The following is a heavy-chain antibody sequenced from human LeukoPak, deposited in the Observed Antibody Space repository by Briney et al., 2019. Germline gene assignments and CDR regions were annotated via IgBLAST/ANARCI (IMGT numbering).Heavy chain of an antibody. V-gene: IGHV4-34*01. CDR3: ASIRITIFGVVIIPDAFDI. CDR1: GGSFSGYY. D-gene: IGHD3-3*01. J-gene: IGHJ3*02. Sequence: KPSETLSLTCAVYGGSFSGYYWSWIRQPPGKGLEWIGEINHSGSTNYNPSLKSRVTISVDTSKNQFSLKLSSVTAADTAVYYCASIRITIFGVVIIPDAFDIWGQGTMVTVSS. CDR2: INHSGST.